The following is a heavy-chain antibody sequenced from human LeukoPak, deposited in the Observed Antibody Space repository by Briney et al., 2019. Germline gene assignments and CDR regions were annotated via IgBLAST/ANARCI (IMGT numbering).Heavy chain of an antibody. Sequence: GASVNVSCKASGGTFSIYAISWVRQAPGQGLEWMGGIIPIFGTANYAQKFQGRVTITADESTSTAYMELSSLRSEDTAVYYCTNYGGTPGGAFDIWGQGTMVTVSS. CDR2: IIPIFGTA. J-gene: IGHJ3*02. D-gene: IGHD4-23*01. CDR1: GGTFSIYA. CDR3: TNYGGTPGGAFDI. V-gene: IGHV1-69*13.